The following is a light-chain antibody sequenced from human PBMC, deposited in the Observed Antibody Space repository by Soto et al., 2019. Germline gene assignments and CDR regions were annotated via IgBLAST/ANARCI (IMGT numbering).Light chain of an antibody. Sequence: QAVVTQPASVSGSPGQSITISCTGTSSDVGGYNYVSWYQQHPGKAPKLMIYEVSNRPSGVSNRFSGSKSGNTASLTISGLQAEDEADYYCSSYTSSLSVVFGGGTKVTV. J-gene: IGLJ2*01. CDR1: SSDVGGYNY. V-gene: IGLV2-14*01. CDR2: EVS. CDR3: SSYTSSLSVV.